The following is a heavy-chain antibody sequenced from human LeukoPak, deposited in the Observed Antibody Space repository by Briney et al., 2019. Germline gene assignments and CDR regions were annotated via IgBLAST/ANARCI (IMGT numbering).Heavy chain of an antibody. CDR3: ARELVSLGTGYFDL. Sequence: GGSLRLSCAASGFTFSSYAMSWVRQAPGKGLEWVSAISGSGGSTYYADSVKGRFTISRDNSKNTLQLQMHSLRAEDTAIYYCARELVSLGTGYFDLWGRGTLVTVSS. CDR2: ISGSGGST. CDR1: GFTFSSYA. D-gene: IGHD7-27*01. J-gene: IGHJ2*01. V-gene: IGHV3-23*01.